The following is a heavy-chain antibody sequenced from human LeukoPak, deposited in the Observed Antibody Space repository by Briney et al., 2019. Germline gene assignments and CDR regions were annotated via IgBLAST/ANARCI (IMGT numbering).Heavy chain of an antibody. D-gene: IGHD6-19*01. J-gene: IGHJ4*02. CDR2: ISSSSSTI. CDR1: GFTFSSYS. CDR3: ARNHVAVAGTDFDY. V-gene: IGHV3-48*01. Sequence: PGGSLRLSCAASGFTFSSYSMNWVRQAPGKGLEWVSYISSSSSTIYYADSVKGRFTISRDNAKNSLHLQMNSLRAEDTAVYYCARNHVAVAGTDFDYWGQGALVTVSS.